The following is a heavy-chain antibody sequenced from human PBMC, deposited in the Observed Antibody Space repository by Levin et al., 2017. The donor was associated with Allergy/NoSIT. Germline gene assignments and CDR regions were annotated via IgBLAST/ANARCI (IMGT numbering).Heavy chain of an antibody. Sequence: PGGSLRLSCAASGFRFTTYSMNWVRQTPGKGLEWVSHISSSGDTIFYADSVRGRFTISRDNAKKSLFLQMNSLRDADTAVYYCARDSNTVNAKFYYGVDVWGQGTTVTVSS. CDR3: ARDSNTVNAKFYYGVDV. CDR2: ISSSGDTI. CDR1: GFRFTTYS. J-gene: IGHJ6*02. V-gene: IGHV3-48*02. D-gene: IGHD2-21*01.